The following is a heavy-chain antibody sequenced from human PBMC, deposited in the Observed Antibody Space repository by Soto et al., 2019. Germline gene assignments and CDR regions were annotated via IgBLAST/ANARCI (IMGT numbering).Heavy chain of an antibody. Sequence: GGSLRRSCAASGFTFSSYAMSWGRQAPGKGLEWVSAISGSGGSTYYADSVKGRFTISRDNSKNTLYLQMNSLRAEDTAVYYCAKPGGLSGSYWAVATLSDYYYYGMDVWGQGTTVTVS. D-gene: IGHD1-26*01. CDR1: GFTFSSYA. CDR2: ISGSGGST. CDR3: AKPGGLSGSYWAVATLSDYYYYGMDV. V-gene: IGHV3-23*01. J-gene: IGHJ6*02.